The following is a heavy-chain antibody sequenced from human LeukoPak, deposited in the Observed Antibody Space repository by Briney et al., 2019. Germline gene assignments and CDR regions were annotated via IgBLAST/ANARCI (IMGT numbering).Heavy chain of an antibody. V-gene: IGHV1-69*05. CDR2: IIPIFGTA. CDR1: GGTFSSYA. CDR3: ARGDSSGWYMRWFDP. J-gene: IGHJ5*02. Sequence: SSVKVSCKASGGTFSSYAISWVRQAPGQGLEWMGRIIPIFGTANYAQKFQGRVTITTDESTSTVYMELSSLRSEDTAVYYCARGDSSGWYMRWFDPWGQGTLVTVSS. D-gene: IGHD6-19*01.